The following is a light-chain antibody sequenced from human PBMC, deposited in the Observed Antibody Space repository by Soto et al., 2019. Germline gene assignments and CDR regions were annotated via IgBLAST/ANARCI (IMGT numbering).Light chain of an antibody. CDR2: LNSDGSH. CDR1: SGHSSYA. CDR3: QTWGTGVQV. V-gene: IGLV4-69*01. J-gene: IGLJ3*02. Sequence: QLVLTQSPSASASLGASVKLTCTLSSGHSSYAIAWHQQQPEKGPRYLMKLNSDGSHNKGDGIPDRFSGSSSGAERYLTISSLQSEDEADYDCQTWGTGVQVFGGGTKLTVL.